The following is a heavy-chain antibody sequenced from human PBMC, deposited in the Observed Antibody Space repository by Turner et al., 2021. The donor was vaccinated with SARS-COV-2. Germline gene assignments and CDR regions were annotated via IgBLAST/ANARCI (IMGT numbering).Heavy chain of an antibody. Sequence: EVQLVESGGGLVKPGGSVRPSVAASGFTFSRYTMYWVRQAPGKGLGWVSSISSSSSYIYYAASVKGRFTISRDNAKNSLYLQMNSLRAEDTAVYYCARGTYYYDSSVYSGTNWFDPWGQGTLVTVSS. V-gene: IGHV3-21*01. CDR2: ISSSSSYI. CDR3: ARGTYYYDSSVYSGTNWFDP. D-gene: IGHD3-22*01. J-gene: IGHJ5*02. CDR1: GFTFSRYT.